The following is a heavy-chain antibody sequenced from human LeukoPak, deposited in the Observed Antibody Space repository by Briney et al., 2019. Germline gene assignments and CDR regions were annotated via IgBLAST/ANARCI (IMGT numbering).Heavy chain of an antibody. CDR1: GFTFSSYA. Sequence: GGSLRLSCAASGFTFSSYAMSWVRQAPGKGLEWVSTISHSGGTTYYADSVKGRFAISRDSSKNTLYLQMNGPRGEDTAVYYCAKDDGGSPPDAFDIWGQGTLVTVSS. J-gene: IGHJ3*02. CDR3: AKDDGGSPPDAFDI. CDR2: ISHSGGTT. D-gene: IGHD3-10*01. V-gene: IGHV3-23*01.